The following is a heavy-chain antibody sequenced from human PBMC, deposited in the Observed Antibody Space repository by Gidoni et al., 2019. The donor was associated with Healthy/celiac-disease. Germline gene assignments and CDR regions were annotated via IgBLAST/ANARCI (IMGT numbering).Heavy chain of an antibody. CDR2: ISSRSSYI. J-gene: IGHJ4*02. CDR1: GFTFSSYS. V-gene: IGHV3-21*01. D-gene: IGHD5-18*01. CDR3: ARGGNGYSPRLDY. Sequence: EVQLVESGGGLVKPGGSLRLSCAASGFTFSSYSMNWVREAPGKGLECVSSISSRSSYISYADSVKGRFTIPRDNAKNSLYLQMNSLRAEDTAVYYCARGGNGYSPRLDYWGQGTLVTVSS.